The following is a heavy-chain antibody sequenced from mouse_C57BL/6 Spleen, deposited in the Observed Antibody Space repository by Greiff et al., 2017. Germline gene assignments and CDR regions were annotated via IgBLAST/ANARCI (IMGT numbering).Heavy chain of an antibody. V-gene: IGHV5-6*01. CDR2: ISSGGSYT. CDR3: ASTLTTVVATNYAMDY. D-gene: IGHD1-1*01. J-gene: IGHJ4*01. Sequence: EVQRVESGGDLVKPGGSLKLSCAASGFTFSSYGMSWVRQTPDKRLEWVATISSGGSYTYYPDSVKGRFTISRDNAKNTLYLQMSSLKSEDTAMYYCASTLTTVVATNYAMDYWGQGTSVTVSS. CDR1: GFTFSSYG.